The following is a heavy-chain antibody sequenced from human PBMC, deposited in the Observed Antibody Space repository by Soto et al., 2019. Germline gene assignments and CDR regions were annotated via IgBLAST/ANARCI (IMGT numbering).Heavy chain of an antibody. CDR2: IYHSGST. V-gene: IGHV4-30-2*01. Sequence: SETLSLTCAVSGGSISSGGYSWSWIRQPPGKGLEWIGYIYHSGSTYYNPSLKSRVTISVDRSKNQFSLKLSSVTAADTAVYYCAREGPITTVCISTSCYGCWFDPWGQGTLVTVSS. J-gene: IGHJ5*02. CDR3: AREGPITTVCISTSCYGCWFDP. D-gene: IGHD2-2*01. CDR1: GGSISSGGYS.